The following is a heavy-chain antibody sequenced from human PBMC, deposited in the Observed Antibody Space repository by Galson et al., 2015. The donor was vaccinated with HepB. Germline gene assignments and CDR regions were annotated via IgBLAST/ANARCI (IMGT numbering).Heavy chain of an antibody. CDR1: GFAFSDYG. D-gene: IGHD5-12*01. CDR2: ISFEGNHY. CDR3: AKDHGGWLRYIDF. Sequence: SLRLSCAASGFAFSDYGMHWVRQVPGKGLEWMATISFEGNHYYYADSVKGRFTISRDNSKNTLYLHLNSLRVEDTAVYYCAKDHGGWLRYIDFWGQGTLVTVSS. V-gene: IGHV3-30*18. J-gene: IGHJ4*02.